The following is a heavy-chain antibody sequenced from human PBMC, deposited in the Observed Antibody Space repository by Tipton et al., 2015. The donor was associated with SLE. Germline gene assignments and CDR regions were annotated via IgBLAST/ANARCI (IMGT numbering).Heavy chain of an antibody. CDR3: ARGLYDFWSSPRRAFDI. CDR2: IYHSGST. CDR1: GYSISSGYY. Sequence: TLSLTCAVSGYSISSGYYWGWIRQPPGKGLEWIGSIYHSGSTYYNPSLKSRVTISVDTSKNQFSLKLSSVTAADTAVYYCARGLYDFWSSPRRAFDIWGQGTMVTVSS. J-gene: IGHJ3*02. D-gene: IGHD3-3*01. V-gene: IGHV4-38-2*01.